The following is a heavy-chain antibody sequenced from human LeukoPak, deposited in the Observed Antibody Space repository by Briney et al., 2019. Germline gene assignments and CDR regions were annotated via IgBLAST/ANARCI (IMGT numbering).Heavy chain of an antibody. CDR3: ATDYYYDSSGFDY. Sequence: SVKVSCKASGGTFSSYAISWVRQAPGQGLEWMGGIIPIFGTANYAQKFQGRVTITADESTRTAYMDLSSLRSEDTAVYYCATDYYYDSSGFDYWGQGTLVTVSS. CDR2: IIPIFGTA. V-gene: IGHV1-69*13. J-gene: IGHJ4*02. CDR1: GGTFSSYA. D-gene: IGHD3-22*01.